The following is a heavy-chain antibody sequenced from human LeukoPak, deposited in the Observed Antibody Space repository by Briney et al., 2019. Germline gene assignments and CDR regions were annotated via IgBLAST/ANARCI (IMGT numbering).Heavy chain of an antibody. J-gene: IGHJ4*02. CDR1: GGSISSSSYY. CDR3: ASVEMATIGGFDY. CDR2: IYYSGST. D-gene: IGHD5-24*01. Sequence: SETLSLTSTVSGGSISSSSYYWGWIRQPPGKGLEWIGSIYYSGSTYYNPSLKSRVTISVDTSKNQFSLKLSPVTAADTAVYYCASVEMATIGGFDYWGQGTLVTVSS. V-gene: IGHV4-39*01.